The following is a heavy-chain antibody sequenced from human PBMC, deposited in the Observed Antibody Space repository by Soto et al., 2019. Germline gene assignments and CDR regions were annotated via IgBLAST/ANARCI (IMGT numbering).Heavy chain of an antibody. CDR1: GFTVSNNY. D-gene: IGHD2-15*01. J-gene: IGHJ4*02. V-gene: IGHV3-53*01. CDR2: LYTDGST. Sequence: PGGSLRLSCAASGFTVSNNYMSWVRQAPGKGLESVSVLYTDGSTYYADSVKGRFTIPRDNPKNTLYLQMNSLRVEDTALYYCATAYCIDGSSCGFDYWGQGTLVTVSS. CDR3: ATAYCIDGSSCGFDY.